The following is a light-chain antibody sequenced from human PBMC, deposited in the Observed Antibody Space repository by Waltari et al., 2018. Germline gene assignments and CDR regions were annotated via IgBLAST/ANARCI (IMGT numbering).Light chain of an antibody. CDR1: STTLGGYTY. J-gene: IGLJ3*02. Sequence: SALTQPASVSGSPAPSLTIPCTGTSTTLGGYTYVSWSQQHPGKAPKLMIYDVNKRPSGVSNRFSGSKSGNTASLTISGLQAEDEADYYCSSYASSITPNWVFGGGTKLTVL. CDR3: SSYASSITPNWV. CDR2: DVN. V-gene: IGLV2-14*01.